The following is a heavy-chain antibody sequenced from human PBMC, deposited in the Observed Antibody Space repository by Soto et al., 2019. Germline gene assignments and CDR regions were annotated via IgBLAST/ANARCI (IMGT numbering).Heavy chain of an antibody. Sequence: VSLTCAVSGGSISSGGYSWSWIRQPPGKGLEWIGYIYHSGSTYYNPSLKSRVTISVDRSKNQFSLKLSSVTAADTAVYYCDRGPFHANGDFIFDYWGQGRLVTVSS. CDR3: DRGPFHANGDFIFDY. V-gene: IGHV4-30-2*01. D-gene: IGHD4-17*01. CDR1: GGSISSGGYS. CDR2: IYHSGST. J-gene: IGHJ4*02.